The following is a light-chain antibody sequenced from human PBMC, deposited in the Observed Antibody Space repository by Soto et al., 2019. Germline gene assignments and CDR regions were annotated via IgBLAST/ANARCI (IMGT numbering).Light chain of an antibody. J-gene: IGLJ3*02. CDR3: CSFALGSTSV. V-gene: IGLV2-23*01. Sequence: QSVLTQPASVSGSPGQSITISCTGTSSNIVTYNLVSWYQQHPGKAPKLMIYEGSKRPSGVSNRVSGSSSGNTASLTIAGLQAEDEDDYYCCSFALGSTSVFGGGTKLTVL. CDR2: EGS. CDR1: SSNIVTYNL.